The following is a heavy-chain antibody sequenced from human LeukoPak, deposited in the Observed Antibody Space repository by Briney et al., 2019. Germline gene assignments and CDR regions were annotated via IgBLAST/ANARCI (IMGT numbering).Heavy chain of an antibody. Sequence: GGSLRLSWAASTFPLSGYWMSWVRQAPGKVLGWVSRINSDGSRTSYAASVTGRFTLSRDNAKNTLYLQMNSLRAEDTAVYYCAKGQITRSDRFDYWGQGTLVTVSS. D-gene: IGHD3-16*01. CDR1: TFPLSGYW. CDR3: AKGQITRSDRFDY. V-gene: IGHV3-74*01. J-gene: IGHJ4*02. CDR2: INSDGSRT.